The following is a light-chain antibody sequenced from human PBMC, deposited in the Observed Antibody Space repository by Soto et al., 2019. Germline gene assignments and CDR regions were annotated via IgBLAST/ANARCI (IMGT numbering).Light chain of an antibody. V-gene: IGLV2-23*01. CDR1: SSDVGSYNL. Sequence: QSALTQPASVSGSPGQSVTISCTGTSSDVGSYNLVSWYQQHPGKAPKLMIFEGSKRPSGVSNRFSGAKSGNTASLTISGLQTEDEADYYCCSYAGGGTLLFGGGTKVTVL. J-gene: IGLJ2*01. CDR2: EGS. CDR3: CSYAGGGTLL.